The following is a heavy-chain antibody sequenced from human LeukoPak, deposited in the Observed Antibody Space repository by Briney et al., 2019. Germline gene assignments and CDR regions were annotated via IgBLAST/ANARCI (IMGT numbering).Heavy chain of an antibody. CDR2: IYYSGST. V-gene: IGHV4-39*01. Sequence: PSETLSLTCTVSGGSISSSSYYWGWIRQPPGKGLEWIGSIYYSGSTYYNPSLKSRVTISVDTSKNQFSLKLSSVTAADAAVYYCASRGRLMVRGDGAFDIWGQGTMVTVSS. CDR1: GGSISSSSYY. D-gene: IGHD3-10*01. CDR3: ASRGRLMVRGDGAFDI. J-gene: IGHJ3*02.